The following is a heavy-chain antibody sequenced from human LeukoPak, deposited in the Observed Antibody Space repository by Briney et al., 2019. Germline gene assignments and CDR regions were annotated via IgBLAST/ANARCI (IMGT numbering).Heavy chain of an antibody. CDR2: IHYSGST. D-gene: IGHD3-10*01. CDR3: AREIGSGHGDLYYYYMDV. Sequence: KPSETLSLTCAVYGVSFSGYYWSWIRPPPGKGLEWIGYIHYSGSTNYNPSLKSRVTISVDTSKNQFSLKLSSVTAADTAVYYCAREIGSGHGDLYYYYMDVWGKGTTVTVSS. CDR1: GVSFSGYY. J-gene: IGHJ6*03. V-gene: IGHV4-59*01.